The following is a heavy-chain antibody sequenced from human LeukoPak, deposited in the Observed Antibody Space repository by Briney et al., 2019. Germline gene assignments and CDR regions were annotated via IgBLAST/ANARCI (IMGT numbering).Heavy chain of an antibody. CDR3: ARSYGYYCSSTSCYSYY. D-gene: IGHD2-2*01. V-gene: IGHV3-66*02. CDR2: IYSGGST. Sequence: GGSLRLSCAASGFTVSSNYMSWVRQAPGKGLEWVSVIYSGGSTYYADSVEGRFTISRDNSKNTLYLQMNSLRAEDTAVYYCARSYGYYCSSTSCYSYYWGQGTLVTASS. CDR1: GFTVSSNY. J-gene: IGHJ4*02.